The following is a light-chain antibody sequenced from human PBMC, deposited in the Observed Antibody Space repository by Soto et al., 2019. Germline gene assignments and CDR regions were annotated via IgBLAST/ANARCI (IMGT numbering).Light chain of an antibody. CDR2: GAS. J-gene: IGKJ4*01. CDR1: QSVSSTF. V-gene: IGKV3-20*01. Sequence: IVLPQSPGTISLSPGERATLSCRASQSVSSTFVAWYQQKPGQAPRLLIYGASSRVIGIPDRFSGSGSGTDFALTISGLEPEDFAVYYCQQYGHSPLTFGGGTKVDIK. CDR3: QQYGHSPLT.